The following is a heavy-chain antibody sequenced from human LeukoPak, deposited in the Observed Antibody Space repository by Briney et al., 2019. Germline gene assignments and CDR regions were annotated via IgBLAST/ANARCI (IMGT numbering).Heavy chain of an antibody. CDR2: IWYDGSNK. J-gene: IGHJ4*02. D-gene: IGHD2-2*01. Sequence: GGSLRLSCAASGFTFSSYGMHWVRQAPGKGLEWVAVIWYDGSNKYYAASVKGRFTISRDNSKNTLYLQMNSLRAEDTAVYYCAREGEDVVVPAAMPFDYWGQGTLVTVSS. V-gene: IGHV3-33*01. CDR3: AREGEDVVVPAAMPFDY. CDR1: GFTFSSYG.